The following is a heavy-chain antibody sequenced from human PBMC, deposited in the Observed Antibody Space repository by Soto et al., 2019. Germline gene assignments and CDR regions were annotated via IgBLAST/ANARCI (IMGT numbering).Heavy chain of an antibody. V-gene: IGHV3-23*01. D-gene: IGHD6-6*01. J-gene: IGHJ4*02. CDR2: ISASGAYT. CDR1: GFTFSSYA. CDR3: AKEVIAARPYYFHY. Sequence: GGSVRRSCAASGFTFSSYAVSWARQTPGKGLEWVSTISASGAYTYYADSVKGRFTISRDNSKNTLYLQMRSLRAGDTATYYCAKEVIAARPYYFHYWGQGTLVTVSS.